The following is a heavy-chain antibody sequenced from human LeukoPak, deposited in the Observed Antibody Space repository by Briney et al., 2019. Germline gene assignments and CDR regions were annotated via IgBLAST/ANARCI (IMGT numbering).Heavy chain of an antibody. Sequence: GGSLRLSCAASGFIFSNYVMSWVRQAPGKGLEWVSSISGSGGSRNYADSVKGRFTISRDNSKNTLYLQMNSLRAEDTAVYYCAKDHTTSWYNWFDPWGQGTLVT. V-gene: IGHV3-23*01. CDR1: GFIFSNYV. CDR2: ISGSGGSR. J-gene: IGHJ5*02. CDR3: AKDHTTSWYNWFDP. D-gene: IGHD6-13*01.